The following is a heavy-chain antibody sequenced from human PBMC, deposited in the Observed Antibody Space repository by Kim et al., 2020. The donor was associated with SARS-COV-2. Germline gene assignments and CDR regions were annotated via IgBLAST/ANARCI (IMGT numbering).Heavy chain of an antibody. Sequence: SETLSLTCAVYGGSFSGYYWSWIRQPPGKGLEWIGEINHSGSTNYNPSLKSRVTISVDTSKNQFSLKLSSVTAADTAVYYCARGHLLLWFGGGQGTLVT. CDR1: GGSFSGYY. J-gene: IGHJ4*02. V-gene: IGHV4-34*01. D-gene: IGHD3-10*01. CDR2: INHSGST. CDR3: ARGHLLLWFG.